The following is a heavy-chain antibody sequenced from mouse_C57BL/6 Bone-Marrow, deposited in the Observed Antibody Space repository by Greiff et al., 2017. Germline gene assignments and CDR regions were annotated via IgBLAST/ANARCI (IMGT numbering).Heavy chain of an antibody. CDR1: GHTFTCYW. J-gene: IGHJ2*01. CDR3: ARGGLMTTGDY. D-gene: IGHD2-4*01. CDR2: IDPNRGGT. V-gene: IGHV1-72*01. Sequence: QVQLQQPGAELVKPGASVKLSCKASGHTFTCYWMHWVKQRPGRGLEWIGRIDPNRGGTKYNEKFQSKATLTVDKPSSARYMHLSSLTSKNSAVSFSARGGLMTTGDYWGQGTTLSVAS.